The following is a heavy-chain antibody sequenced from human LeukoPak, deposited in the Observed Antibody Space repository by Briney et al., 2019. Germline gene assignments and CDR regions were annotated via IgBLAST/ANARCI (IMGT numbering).Heavy chain of an antibody. D-gene: IGHD3-22*01. CDR3: ARDHISGYLTYFDY. J-gene: IGHJ4*02. CDR2: IYSGGST. Sequence: GGSLRLSCAASGFTVSSNYMSWVRQAPGKGLEWVSVIYSGGSTYYADAEKGRFTITRDNSKNTLYLQMNSLRAEDTAVYYCARDHISGYLTYFDYWGQGTVVIVSS. V-gene: IGHV3-66*01. CDR1: GFTVSSNY.